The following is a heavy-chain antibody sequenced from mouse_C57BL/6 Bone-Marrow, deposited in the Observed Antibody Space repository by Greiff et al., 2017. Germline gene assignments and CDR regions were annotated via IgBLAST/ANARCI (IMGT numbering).Heavy chain of an antibody. Sequence: EVMLVESGVGLVKPGGSLKLSCAASGFTFSDYGMHWVRQAPEKGLEWVAYISSGSSTIYYADTVKGRFTISRDNAKNTLFLQMTSLRSEDTAMYYCAREKYYGSSYKRKSYYFDYWGQGTTLTVSS. CDR3: AREKYYGSSYKRKSYYFDY. D-gene: IGHD1-1*01. CDR1: GFTFSDYG. CDR2: ISSGSSTI. V-gene: IGHV5-17*01. J-gene: IGHJ2*01.